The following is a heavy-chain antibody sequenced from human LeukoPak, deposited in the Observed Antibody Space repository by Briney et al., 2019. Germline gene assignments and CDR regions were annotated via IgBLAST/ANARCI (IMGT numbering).Heavy chain of an antibody. D-gene: IGHD6-13*01. J-gene: IGHJ4*02. CDR3: AKDTGSSSWYCLLDY. CDR2: IWYDGSNK. V-gene: IGHV3-33*06. Sequence: PGRSLRLSCAASGFTFISYGMHWVRQAPGKGLEWVAVIWYDGSNKYYADSVKGRFTISRDNSKNTLYLQMNSLRAEDTAVYYCAKDTGSSSWYCLLDYWGQGTLVTVSS. CDR1: GFTFISYG.